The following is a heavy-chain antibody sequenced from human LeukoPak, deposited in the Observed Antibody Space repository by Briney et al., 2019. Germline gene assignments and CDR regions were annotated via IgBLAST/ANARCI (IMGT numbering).Heavy chain of an antibody. J-gene: IGHJ6*02. Sequence: SETLSLTCAVYGGSFSGYYWSWIRQPPGKGLEWIGEINHSGSTNYNPSLKSRVTISVDTSKNQFSLKLSSVTAADTAVYYCARGQKVVPAAMSYYYGMDVSGQGTTVTVSS. CDR1: GGSFSGYY. V-gene: IGHV4-34*01. CDR2: INHSGST. CDR3: ARGQKVVPAAMSYYYGMDV. D-gene: IGHD2-2*01.